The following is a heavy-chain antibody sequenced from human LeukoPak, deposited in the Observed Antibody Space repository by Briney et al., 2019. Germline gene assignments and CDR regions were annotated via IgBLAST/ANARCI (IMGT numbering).Heavy chain of an antibody. Sequence: GGSLRLSWAASGFTFSTYGMNWVRQAPGKGLGWVSTISRSGDITYYADSVKGRFTISRDNSKNTLYLQMNSLRAEDTAIYYCATGSTAVAGTKYWGQGILVTVSS. J-gene: IGHJ4*02. D-gene: IGHD6-19*01. CDR1: GFTFSTYG. CDR3: ATGSTAVAGTKY. CDR2: ISRSGDIT. V-gene: IGHV3-23*01.